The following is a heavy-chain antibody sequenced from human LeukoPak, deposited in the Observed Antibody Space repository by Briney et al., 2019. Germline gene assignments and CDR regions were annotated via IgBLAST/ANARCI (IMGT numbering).Heavy chain of an antibody. CDR1: GYTFTSYY. V-gene: IGHV1-46*03. Sequence: ASVTVSCTASGYTFTSYYMHWVRQAPGQGREWMGIINPSGGSTSYAQKFQGRVTMTRDTSTSTVYMELTTLRSEHTAVYYCAREQWLVPPYYYYGMDVWGQGTTVTVSS. J-gene: IGHJ6*02. CDR2: INPSGGST. D-gene: IGHD6-19*01. CDR3: AREQWLVPPYYYYGMDV.